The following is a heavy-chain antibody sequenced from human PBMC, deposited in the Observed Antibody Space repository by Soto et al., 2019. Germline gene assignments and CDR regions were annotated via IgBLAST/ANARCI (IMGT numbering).Heavy chain of an antibody. CDR3: ARAPVATIRYYYYYMDV. D-gene: IGHD5-12*01. J-gene: IGHJ6*03. Sequence: GGSLRLSCAASGFTFSDHYMDWVRQAPGKGLEWVGRTRNKANSYTTEYAASVKGRFTISRDDSKNSLYLQMNSLKTEDTAVYYCARAPVATIRYYYYYMDVWGKGTTVTVSS. CDR2: TRNKANSYTT. CDR1: GFTFSDHY. V-gene: IGHV3-72*01.